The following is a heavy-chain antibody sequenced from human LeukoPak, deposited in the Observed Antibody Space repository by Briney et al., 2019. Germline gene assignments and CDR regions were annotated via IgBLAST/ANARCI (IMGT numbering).Heavy chain of an antibody. CDR1: GGSISGFY. J-gene: IGHJ5*02. Sequence: SETLSLTCTVSGGSISGFYWSWIRQPPGKGLEWIGYIYSTGDTNYNPSLKSRVTISVDTSKNQFSLKLSSVTAADTAVYYCARGSDDFWSGYYTNWFDPWGQGTLVTVSS. CDR2: IYSTGDT. CDR3: ARGSDDFWSGYYTNWFDP. D-gene: IGHD3-3*01. V-gene: IGHV4-59*12.